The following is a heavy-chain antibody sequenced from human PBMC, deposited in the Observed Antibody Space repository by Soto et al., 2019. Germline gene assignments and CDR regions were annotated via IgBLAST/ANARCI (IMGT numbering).Heavy chain of an antibody. J-gene: IGHJ3*02. V-gene: IGHV4-4*07. CDR2: IYTSGST. Sequence: SETLSLTCTVSGGSISSYYWSWIRQPAGKGLEWIGRIYTSGSTNYNPSLKSRVTMSVDTSKNQFSLKLSSVTAADTAVYYCARDRASVGATDAFDIWGQGTMVTVSS. D-gene: IGHD1-26*01. CDR3: ARDRASVGATDAFDI. CDR1: GGSISSYY.